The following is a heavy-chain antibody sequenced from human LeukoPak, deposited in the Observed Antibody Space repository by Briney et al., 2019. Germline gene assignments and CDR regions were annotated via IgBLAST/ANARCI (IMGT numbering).Heavy chain of an antibody. Sequence: PAGSLRLYCAASGFPFNTYEMNWFRQAPGKGLEWVAVISYDGSNKYYADSVKGRFTISRDNSKNTLFLQMNSLRAEDTAVYYCARKLSSGGWLIDYWGQGTLGTVSS. CDR2: ISYDGSNK. CDR1: GFPFNTYE. D-gene: IGHD3-9*01. CDR3: ARKLSSGGWLIDY. V-gene: IGHV3-30-3*01. J-gene: IGHJ4*02.